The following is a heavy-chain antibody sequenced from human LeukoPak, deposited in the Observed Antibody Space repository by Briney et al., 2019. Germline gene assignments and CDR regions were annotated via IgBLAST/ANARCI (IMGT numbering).Heavy chain of an antibody. J-gene: IGHJ4*02. D-gene: IGHD4-23*01. CDR1: GGSISSGDYF. CDR3: ARDLLNEGNHLDY. Sequence: SQTLSLTCTVSGGSISSGDYFWSWIRHPPGKGLEWIGYIYYSGSTYYNPSLKSRVTISVDTSKNQFSLKLSSVTAADTAVYYCARDLLNEGNHLDYWGQGTLVTVSS. CDR2: IYYSGST. V-gene: IGHV4-30-4*01.